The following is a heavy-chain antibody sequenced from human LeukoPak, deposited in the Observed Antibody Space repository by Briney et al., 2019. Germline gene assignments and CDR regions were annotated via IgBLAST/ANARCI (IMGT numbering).Heavy chain of an antibody. V-gene: IGHV4-34*01. Sequence: PSETLSLTCAVYGGSFSGYYWSWIRQPPGKGLEWIGEINHSGSTNYNPSLKSRVTISVDTSKNQFSLKLSSVTAADTAVYYCARRARRTYYYDSSGYRGNYYFDYWGQGTLVTVSS. CDR1: GGSFSGYY. CDR3: ARRARRTYYYDSSGYRGNYYFDY. J-gene: IGHJ4*02. CDR2: INHSGST. D-gene: IGHD3-22*01.